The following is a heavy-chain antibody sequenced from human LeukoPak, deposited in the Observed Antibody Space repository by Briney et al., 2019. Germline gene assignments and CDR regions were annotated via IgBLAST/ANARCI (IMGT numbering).Heavy chain of an antibody. V-gene: IGHV3-64*01. D-gene: IGHD2-2*01. CDR1: GFTFSNYA. CDR3: ARDGATSCLDY. J-gene: IGHJ4*02. CDR2: VTRDGSST. Sequence: TGGSLRHSCAASGFTFSNYAFHWVRQAPGKGLEYVSAVTRDGSSTYYVNSVKGRFTISRDDSKNTLYLQMDSLRAEDMAVYYCARDGATSCLDYWGRGTLVTVSS.